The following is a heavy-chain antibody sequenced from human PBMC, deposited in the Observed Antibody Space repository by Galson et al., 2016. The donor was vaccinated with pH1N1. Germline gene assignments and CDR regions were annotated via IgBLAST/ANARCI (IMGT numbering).Heavy chain of an antibody. CDR1: GFTFSSFA. D-gene: IGHD3-22*01. CDR3: ARDLPPSSSGYYSLDY. J-gene: IGHJ4*02. Sequence: SLRLSCAASGFTFSSFAMHWVRQAPGKGLEYVSAISYNGGSTYYGNSVEGRFTISRDNSKNTLYLQMGSLRADDTAVYYCARDLPPSSSGYYSLDYWGQGTLVTVSS. CDR2: ISYNGGST. V-gene: IGHV3-64*01.